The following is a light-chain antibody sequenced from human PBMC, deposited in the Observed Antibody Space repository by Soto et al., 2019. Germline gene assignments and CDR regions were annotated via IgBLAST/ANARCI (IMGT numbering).Light chain of an antibody. J-gene: IGKJ1*01. V-gene: IGKV3-20*01. Sequence: EIVLTQSPGTLSLSPGERATLSCRASQTVTSSYLAWYQQKPGQAPRLLIYGASSRATGIPGRFSGSGSGTDFTLTISRLEPEDCAVYYCQQYGSSPLFGQGTKVEIK. CDR2: GAS. CDR3: QQYGSSPL. CDR1: QTVTSSY.